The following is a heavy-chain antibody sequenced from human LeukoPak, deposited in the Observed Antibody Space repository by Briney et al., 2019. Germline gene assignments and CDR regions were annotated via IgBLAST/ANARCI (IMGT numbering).Heavy chain of an antibody. CDR1: GFTFSNHG. V-gene: IGHV3-33*01. D-gene: IGHD1-1*01. Sequence: GGSLRLSCTTSGFTFSNHGIHWVRQAPGKGLEWVAIVWYDGSNQHYAESVKGRFTISRDNSKSTLYLQMNSLRAEDTAVYYCARDKTGPNYYYGMDVWGQGTRVTVS. CDR3: ARDKTGPNYYYGMDV. J-gene: IGHJ6*02. CDR2: VWYDGSNQ.